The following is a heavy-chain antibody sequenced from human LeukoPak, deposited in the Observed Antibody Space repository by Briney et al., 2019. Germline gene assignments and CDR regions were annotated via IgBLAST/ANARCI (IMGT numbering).Heavy chain of an antibody. J-gene: IGHJ4*02. CDR3: ARGGLPGGFDY. CDR2: INNDGNRI. D-gene: IGHD7-27*01. Sequence: GGSLRLSCAASGFTVSNSWMFWVRQAPGKGLMYVSEINNDGNRIRYVDSVKGRFTISRDGAKNTLFLQMTSPRDDDTAMYYCARGGLPGGFDYWGQGILVTVSS. CDR1: GFTVSNSW. V-gene: IGHV3-74*01.